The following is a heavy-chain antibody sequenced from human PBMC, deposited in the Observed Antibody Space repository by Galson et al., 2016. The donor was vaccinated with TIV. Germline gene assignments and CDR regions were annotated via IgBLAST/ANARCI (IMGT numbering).Heavy chain of an antibody. V-gene: IGHV1-18*01. CDR3: ARDRGSMTMILVVDYYYGMDV. Sequence: SVKVSCKASGYTFTSYGISWVRRAPGQGLEWMGWISGHTGNTDYARKFQGRLLMTTDTSTGTAFMELRSLTSDDTAVYYCARDRGSMTMILVVDYYYGMDVWGQGTTVTVSS. J-gene: IGHJ6*02. CDR2: ISGHTGNT. CDR1: GYTFTSYG. D-gene: IGHD3-22*01.